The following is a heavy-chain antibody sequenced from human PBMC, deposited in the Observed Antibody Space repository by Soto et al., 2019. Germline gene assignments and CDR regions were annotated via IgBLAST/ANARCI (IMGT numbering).Heavy chain of an antibody. CDR2: ISYSGTT. CDR1: GCSINSGDYY. Sequence: QVQLQESGPGLVKPSQTLSLTCTVSGCSINSGDYYWSWIRQPPGKGLEWIGYISYSGTTYYKPSLRSRITISLGTSKNQFSLWMASLTAADTAVYYSARTNYYYVWGRYRFDYWVQGTLVSVSS. J-gene: IGHJ4*02. D-gene: IGHD3-16*02. CDR3: ARTNYYYVWGRYRFDY. V-gene: IGHV4-30-4*01.